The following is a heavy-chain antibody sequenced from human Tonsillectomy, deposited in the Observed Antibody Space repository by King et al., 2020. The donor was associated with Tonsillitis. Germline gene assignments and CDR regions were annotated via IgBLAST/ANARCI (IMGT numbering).Heavy chain of an antibody. V-gene: IGHV1-3*01. CDR3: ARGTFSSSWSFFDY. Sequence: QVQLVESGAEVKKPGASVKVTCKASGYSFTSYSIHWVRQAPGQRLEWMGWIIVDNSDTKYSQRFQDRVTITRDSSPSTAYMELSSLRPEDTAIYYCARGTFSSSWSFFDYWGQGNLVTVSS. J-gene: IGHJ4*02. CDR1: GYSFTSYS. CDR2: IIVDNSDT. D-gene: IGHD6-13*01.